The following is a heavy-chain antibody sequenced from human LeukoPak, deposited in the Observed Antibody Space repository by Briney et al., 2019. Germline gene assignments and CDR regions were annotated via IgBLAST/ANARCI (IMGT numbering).Heavy chain of an antibody. CDR3: ARDIAYYYYMDV. V-gene: IGHV4-59*01. Sequence: SETLSLTCTVSGDSLNTYYWSWIRQPPGKGLEWIGYIYYSGSTNYNPSLKSRVTISVDTSKNQSSLKLSSVTAADTAVYFCARDIAYYYYMDVWGKGTTVTVSS. CDR1: GDSLNTYY. J-gene: IGHJ6*03. CDR2: IYYSGST. D-gene: IGHD2-15*01.